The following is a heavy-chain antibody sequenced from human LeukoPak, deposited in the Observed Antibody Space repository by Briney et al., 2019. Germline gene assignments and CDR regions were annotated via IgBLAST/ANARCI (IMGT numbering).Heavy chain of an antibody. Sequence: GGSLRLSCVASGFTVSDNYMSWVRQAPGKGLQWVSVIYTGGTTYYADSVRGRFTISRDSSKNTLYLQMNNLRAEDMAVYYCARWDTTLIRGGFDRWGRGTLVTVSS. CDR1: GFTVSDNY. J-gene: IGHJ4*02. CDR2: IYTGGTT. D-gene: IGHD1-26*01. V-gene: IGHV3-66*01. CDR3: ARWDTTLIRGGFDR.